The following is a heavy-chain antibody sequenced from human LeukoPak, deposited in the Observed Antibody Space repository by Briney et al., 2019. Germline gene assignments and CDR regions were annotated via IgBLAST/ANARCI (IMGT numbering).Heavy chain of an antibody. CDR3: ARMGQWLDLDY. CDR1: GFTFSNYW. Sequence: GGSLRLSCAASGFTFSNYWMSWVRQAPGKGLEWVANIKQDGSEKHYVDSVKGRFTISRDNAKNSLFLQMNSLRVDDTAVYYCARMGQWLDLDYWGQGTLVTVSS. CDR2: IKQDGSEK. J-gene: IGHJ4*02. D-gene: IGHD6-19*01. V-gene: IGHV3-7*05.